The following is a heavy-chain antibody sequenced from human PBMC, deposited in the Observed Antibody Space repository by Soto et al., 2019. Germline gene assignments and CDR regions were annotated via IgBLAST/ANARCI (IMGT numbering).Heavy chain of an antibody. CDR1: GASISSGGYY. V-gene: IGHV4-31*03. D-gene: IGHD3-22*01. CDR3: ARHYDSSGYNFDY. J-gene: IGHJ4*02. Sequence: QVQLQESGPGLVKPSQTLSLTCTVSGASISSGGYYWSWIRQHPGKDLEWIGYIYYSGSTYYNPSLTSRVTISVDTSKNQFSMKLSTVTAADTAVYYCARHYDSSGYNFDYWGQGTLVTVSS. CDR2: IYYSGST.